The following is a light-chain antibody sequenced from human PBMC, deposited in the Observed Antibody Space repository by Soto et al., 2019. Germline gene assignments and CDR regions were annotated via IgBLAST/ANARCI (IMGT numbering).Light chain of an antibody. CDR1: QDIRTE. J-gene: IGKJ1*01. V-gene: IGKV1-6*01. CDR2: ATS. CDR3: LQDYNYPRT. Sequence: AIQMTQSPSSLSASVGDRVTITCRASQDIRTELGWFQQKPGKAPNLLIYATSSLQSGVPSRFSGSGSGTEFTLTISSLQPADFATYYCLQDYNYPRTFGQGTKVEIK.